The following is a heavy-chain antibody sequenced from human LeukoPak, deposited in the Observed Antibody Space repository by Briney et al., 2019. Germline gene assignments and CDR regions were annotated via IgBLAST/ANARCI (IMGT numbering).Heavy chain of an antibody. CDR1: GGSISSYY. CDR3: ARDSIFGVVSNWFDP. CDR2: IYTSGST. D-gene: IGHD3-3*01. Sequence: PSETLSLTCTVSGGSISSYYWSWLRQPAGKGLEWIGRIYTSGSTNYNPSLTSRVTMSVDTSKNQFSLKLSSVTAADTGVYYCARDSIFGVVSNWFDPWGQGTLVTVSS. J-gene: IGHJ5*02. V-gene: IGHV4-4*07.